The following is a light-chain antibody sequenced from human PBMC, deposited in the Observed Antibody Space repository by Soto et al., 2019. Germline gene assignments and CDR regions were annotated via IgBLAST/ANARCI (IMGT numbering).Light chain of an antibody. CDR1: QSISSW. CDR3: QQYNSLWT. Sequence: DIQMTQSPSTLSASVGDRVTITCRASQSISSWLAWYQQKPGKAPNLLIYDASSLESGVPSRLSGSGSGTEITLTISSQQPDDFAIYYCQQYNSLWTFGQGTKVEIK. J-gene: IGKJ1*01. CDR2: DAS. V-gene: IGKV1-5*01.